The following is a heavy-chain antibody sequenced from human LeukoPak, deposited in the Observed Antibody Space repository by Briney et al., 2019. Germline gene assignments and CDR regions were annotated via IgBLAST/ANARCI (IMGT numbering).Heavy chain of an antibody. CDR1: GFTFSSYW. Sequence: GGSLRLSCAASGFTFSSYWMSWVRQAPGKGLEWVANIKQDGSEKYYVDSVKGRFTISRDNAKNSLYLQMNSLRAEDTALYYCAKDMVPMVRGVKAFDIWGQGTMVTVSS. D-gene: IGHD3-10*01. V-gene: IGHV3-7*03. J-gene: IGHJ3*02. CDR2: IKQDGSEK. CDR3: AKDMVPMVRGVKAFDI.